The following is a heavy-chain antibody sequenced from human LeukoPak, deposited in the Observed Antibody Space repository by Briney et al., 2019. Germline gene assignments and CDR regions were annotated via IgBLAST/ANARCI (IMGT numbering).Heavy chain of an antibody. CDR3: AKDRWSSGTAHFDY. Sequence: PGGSLRLSCAASAFTFSTYSMNWVRQAPGKGLEWVSGISGGGFNTYYADSVKGRFTISRDNSMNTVYLQMNNLRAEDTAVYYCAKDRWSSGTAHFDYWGQGTLVTGSS. V-gene: IGHV3-23*01. CDR1: AFTFSTYS. J-gene: IGHJ4*02. D-gene: IGHD6-19*01. CDR2: ISGGGFNT.